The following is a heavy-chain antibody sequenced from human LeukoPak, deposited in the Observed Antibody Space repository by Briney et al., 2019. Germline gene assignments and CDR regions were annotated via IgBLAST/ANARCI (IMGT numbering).Heavy chain of an antibody. CDR1: GFTFSGSW. V-gene: IGHV3-74*01. D-gene: IGHD2/OR15-2a*01. CDR3: ARAIGLDFDF. J-gene: IGHJ4*02. Sequence: GGSLRLSCIASGFTFSGSWMHWVRQVPGKGLEWVSRINSDGSSTAYADSVKGRFTISRDNAKTMLCLQMNSLRADDTAMYYCARAIGLDFDFWGQGTLVTVSS. CDR2: INSDGSST.